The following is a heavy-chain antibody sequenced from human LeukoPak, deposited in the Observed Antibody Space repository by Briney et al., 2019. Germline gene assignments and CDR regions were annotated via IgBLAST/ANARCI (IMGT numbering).Heavy chain of an antibody. CDR2: ISGSGVTT. J-gene: IGHJ1*01. Sequence: GGSLSLSCVASGFTFSSYAMAWVRPAPGKGLEWVSAISGSGVTTHNAGSVKGRFSISRDNSKNTLYLQMNSLRAEDTALYYCAKKVVVGATSPYSDFQDWGQGTLVTVSS. D-gene: IGHD1-26*01. CDR3: AKKVVVGATSPYSDFQD. V-gene: IGHV3-23*01. CDR1: GFTFSSYA.